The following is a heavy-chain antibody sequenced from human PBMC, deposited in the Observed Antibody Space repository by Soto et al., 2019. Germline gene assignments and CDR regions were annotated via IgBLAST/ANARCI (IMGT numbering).Heavy chain of an antibody. CDR2: IIPIFGTA. CDR1: GGTFSSYA. J-gene: IGHJ6*04. V-gene: IGHV1-69*01. CDR3: ARGSSGYYYGAIFYGMDV. Sequence: QVQLVQSGAEVKKPGSSVKVSCKASGGTFSSYAISWVRQAPGQGLEWMGGIIPIFGTANYAQKCQGRGTITADESTSTAYMELSSLRSEDTGVYYCARGSSGYYYGAIFYGMDVWGKGTTVTVSS. D-gene: IGHD3-22*01.